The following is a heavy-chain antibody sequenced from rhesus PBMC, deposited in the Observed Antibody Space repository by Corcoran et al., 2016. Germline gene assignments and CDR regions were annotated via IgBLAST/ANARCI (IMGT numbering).Heavy chain of an antibody. CDR2: VDPVYGEI. J-gene: IGHJ4*01. CDR3: ARYGEWGGSHFDY. CDR1: GYTFPELS. Sequence: EVQLVQSGAEVKKPGASVTVPCKVSGYTFPELSLPLVRQAPGPGIEWMEGVDPVYGEIIHAEKVHGRVTMTEDTSTDTAYMELSSLRSEDTAVYYCARYGEWGGSHFDYWGQGVLVTVSS. V-gene: IGHV1-156*01. D-gene: IGHD6-25*01.